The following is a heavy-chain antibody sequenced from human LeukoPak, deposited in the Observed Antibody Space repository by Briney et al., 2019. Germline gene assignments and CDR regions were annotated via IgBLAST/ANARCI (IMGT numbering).Heavy chain of an antibody. V-gene: IGHV1-2*02. D-gene: IGHD1-26*01. CDR1: GYTFTGYY. Sequence: ASVKVSCKASGYTFTGYYMHWVRQAPGQGLEWMGWINPNSGGTNYAQKFQGRVTMTRDTSISTAYMELSRLRSDDTAVYYCARDRIVGATVCDYWGQGTLVTVSS. CDR2: INPNSGGT. J-gene: IGHJ4*02. CDR3: ARDRIVGATVCDY.